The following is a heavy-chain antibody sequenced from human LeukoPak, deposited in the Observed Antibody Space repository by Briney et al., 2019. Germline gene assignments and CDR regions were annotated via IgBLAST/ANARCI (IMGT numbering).Heavy chain of an antibody. CDR2: INPSGGST. D-gene: IGHD4-23*01. Sequence: ASVKVSCKASGYTFTSYYMHWVRQAPGQGLEWMGIINPSGGSTSYAQKFQGRVTMTRDTSTSTVYTELSSLRSEDTAVYYCAREGGGNSDFSMEYYFDYWGQGTLVTVSS. J-gene: IGHJ4*02. CDR1: GYTFTSYY. CDR3: AREGGGNSDFSMEYYFDY. V-gene: IGHV1-46*01.